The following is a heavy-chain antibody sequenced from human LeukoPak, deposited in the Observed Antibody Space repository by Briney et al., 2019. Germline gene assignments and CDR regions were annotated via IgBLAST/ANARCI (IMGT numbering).Heavy chain of an antibody. J-gene: IGHJ4*02. CDR1: GFTFSSYW. D-gene: IGHD5-24*01. CDR3: TRVGYIDEGIDY. V-gene: IGHV3-7*04. CDR2: IKQDGDEK. Sequence: PGGSLRLSCAASGFTFSSYWMSWVRQAPGKGLEWVANIKQDGDEKYYVDSVKGRFTISRDNAKNSLYLQMNSLRAEDTAIYYCTRVGYIDEGIDYWGQGTLVTVSS.